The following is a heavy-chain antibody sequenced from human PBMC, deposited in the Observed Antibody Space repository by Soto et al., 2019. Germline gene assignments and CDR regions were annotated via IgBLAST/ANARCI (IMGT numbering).Heavy chain of an antibody. D-gene: IGHD1-26*01. V-gene: IGHV3-30-3*01. CDR2: ISYDGSNK. Sequence: GGSLRLSCAASGFTFSSYAMHWVRQAPGKGLEWVAVISYDGSNKYYADSVKGRFTISRDNSKNTLYLQMNRLRAEDTAVYYCARDLYRIVGATAFDYWGQGTLVTVSS. J-gene: IGHJ4*02. CDR3: ARDLYRIVGATAFDY. CDR1: GFTFSSYA.